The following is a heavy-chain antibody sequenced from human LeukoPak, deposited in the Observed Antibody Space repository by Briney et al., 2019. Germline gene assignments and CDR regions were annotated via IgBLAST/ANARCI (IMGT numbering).Heavy chain of an antibody. CDR1: GGTFSSYA. CDR2: IIPILGIA. D-gene: IGHD3-22*01. Sequence: SVKVSCKASGGTFSSYAISWVRQAPGQRLEWMGRIIPILGIANYAQKFQGRVTITADKSTSTAYMELSSLRSEDTAVYYCASTTEVPFEYYYDSSGYYYDAFDIWGQGTMVTVSS. J-gene: IGHJ3*02. CDR3: ASTTEVPFEYYYDSSGYYYDAFDI. V-gene: IGHV1-69*04.